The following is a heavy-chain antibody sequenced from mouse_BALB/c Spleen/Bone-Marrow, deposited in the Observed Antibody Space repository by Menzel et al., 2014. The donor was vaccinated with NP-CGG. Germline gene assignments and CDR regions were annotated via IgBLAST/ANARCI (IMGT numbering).Heavy chain of an antibody. CDR3: TRLDSSGYGAY. Sequence: VQLQQSGAELVRPGASVTLSCKASGYTFTDYDMHWLKQTPVHGLEWIGAIDPETGGTAYNQKFKGRATLTTDKSSSTAYMELRSLTSEDSAVYYCTRLDSSGYGAYWGQGTLVTVSA. D-gene: IGHD3-2*01. V-gene: IGHV1-15*01. J-gene: IGHJ3*01. CDR2: IDPETGGT. CDR1: GYTFTDYD.